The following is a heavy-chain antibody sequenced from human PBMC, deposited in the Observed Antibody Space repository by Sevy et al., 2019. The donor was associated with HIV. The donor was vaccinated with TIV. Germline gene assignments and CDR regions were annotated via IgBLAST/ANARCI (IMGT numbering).Heavy chain of an antibody. V-gene: IGHV3-21*01. CDR2: ISSSSSYI. Sequence: GESLKISCAASGFTFSSYSMNWVRQAPGKGLEWVSSISSSSSYIYYADSVKGRFTISRDNAKNSLYLQMNSLRAEDTAVYYCARRSTYDAFDIWGQGTMITVSS. CDR3: ARRSTYDAFDI. J-gene: IGHJ3*02. CDR1: GFTFSSYS. D-gene: IGHD2-2*01.